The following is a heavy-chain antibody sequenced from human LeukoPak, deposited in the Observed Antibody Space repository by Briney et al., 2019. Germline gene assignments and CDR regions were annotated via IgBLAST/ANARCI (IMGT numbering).Heavy chain of an antibody. D-gene: IGHD3-10*01. V-gene: IGHV3-30-3*01. CDR2: MSSDGNKK. Sequence: GRSLRLSCAAPGFTFNSYTMHWVRQGPSKGLKWVAVMSSDGNKKFYAEYVKGRFTISRDNSENTLYLEMNSLRGEDTAVYYCARGDYDLSGSYHYGMDVWGQGTTVTVSS. CDR3: ARGDYDLSGSYHYGMDV. J-gene: IGHJ6*02. CDR1: GFTFNSYT.